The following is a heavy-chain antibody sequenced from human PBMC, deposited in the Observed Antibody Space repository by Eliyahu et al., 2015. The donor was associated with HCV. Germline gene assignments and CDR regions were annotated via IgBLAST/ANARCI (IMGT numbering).Heavy chain of an antibody. V-gene: IGHV3-30*18. J-gene: IGHJ4*02. CDR2: ISYDGSNK. D-gene: IGHD2-15*01. CDR3: AKEVVAASREYYFDY. Sequence: QVQLVESGGGVVQPGRSLRLSCAASGFTFSSYGMHWVRQAPGKGLEWVAVISYDGSNKYYADSVKGRFTISRDNSKNTLYLQMNSLRAEDTAVYYCAKEVVAASREYYFDYWGQGTLVTVSS. CDR1: GFTFSSYG.